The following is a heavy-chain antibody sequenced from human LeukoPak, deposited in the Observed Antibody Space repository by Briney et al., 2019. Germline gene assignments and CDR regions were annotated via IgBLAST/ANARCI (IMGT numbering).Heavy chain of an antibody. V-gene: IGHV3-30*03. D-gene: IGHD6-19*01. Sequence: GGSLRLSCAASGFTFSNYGMHWVRQAPGKGLQWVAVISYDGTNKYYADSVKGRFTISRDNAKNSLYLQMNSLRAEDTAVYYCARARYSSGWSDLDYWGQGTLVTVSS. CDR2: ISYDGTNK. CDR3: ARARYSSGWSDLDY. J-gene: IGHJ4*02. CDR1: GFTFSNYG.